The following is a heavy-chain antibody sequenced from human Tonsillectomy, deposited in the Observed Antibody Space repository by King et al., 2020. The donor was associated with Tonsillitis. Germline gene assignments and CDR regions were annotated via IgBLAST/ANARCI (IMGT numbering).Heavy chain of an antibody. Sequence: VQLVESGGGLIQPGGSLRLSCAASGFTVSSNYMSWVRQAPGKGLEWLSVLYSGGSTFYADSVKGRFTISRDNSKNTLYLQMNSLRAEDTAVDYCARDRRGYSGYDLWEYYFDYWGQGTLVTVSS. CDR1: GFTVSSNY. CDR2: LYSGGST. CDR3: ARDRRGYSGYDLWEYYFDY. J-gene: IGHJ4*02. V-gene: IGHV3-53*01. D-gene: IGHD5-12*01.